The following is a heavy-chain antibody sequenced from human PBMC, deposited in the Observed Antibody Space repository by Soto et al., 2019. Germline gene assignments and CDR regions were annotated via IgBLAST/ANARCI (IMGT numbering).Heavy chain of an antibody. CDR1: GGFVTSGSYY. CDR2: MSHSGGT. D-gene: IGHD1-1*01. V-gene: IGHV4-34*01. Sequence: QVQLQQWGAGLLKPSETLSLTCAVYGGFVTSGSYYWSWIRQPPGKGLEWMGEMSHSGGTHFNPSLKSRVTISVDTSKNQCTLKMSSVTAADTALYYCARVERGTATTVVDAFEIWGPGTMVTVSS. J-gene: IGHJ3*02. CDR3: ARVERGTATTVVDAFEI.